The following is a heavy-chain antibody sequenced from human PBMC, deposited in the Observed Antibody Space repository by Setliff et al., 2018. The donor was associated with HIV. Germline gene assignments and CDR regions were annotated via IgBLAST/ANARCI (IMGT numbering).Heavy chain of an antibody. CDR1: GGTFSSYA. Sequence: SVKVSCKASGGTFSSYAISWVRQAPGQGLEWMGGIIPMLDIANYAQKFQGRVTITADESTSTAYMELSSLRSEDTAVYYCARDQRACNWNDAVFYYYGLDVWGQGTTVTVSS. V-gene: IGHV1-69*10. D-gene: IGHD1-20*01. CDR3: ARDQRACNWNDAVFYYYGLDV. J-gene: IGHJ6*02. CDR2: IIPMLDIA.